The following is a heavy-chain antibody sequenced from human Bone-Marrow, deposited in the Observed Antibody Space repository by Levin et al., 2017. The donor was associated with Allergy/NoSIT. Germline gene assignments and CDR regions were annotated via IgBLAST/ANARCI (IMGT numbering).Heavy chain of an antibody. Sequence: GESLKISCAASGFTFSGSAIHWVRQASGKGLEWVGRVRSKANGYTTAYGVSVKGRFTISRDDSKTTSYLQMESLKTEDTAVYYCTRLSGWDAFDLWGQGTLVTVSS. CDR2: VRSKANGYTT. CDR1: GFTFSGSA. CDR3: TRLSGWDAFDL. J-gene: IGHJ3*01. V-gene: IGHV3-73*01. D-gene: IGHD3-10*01.